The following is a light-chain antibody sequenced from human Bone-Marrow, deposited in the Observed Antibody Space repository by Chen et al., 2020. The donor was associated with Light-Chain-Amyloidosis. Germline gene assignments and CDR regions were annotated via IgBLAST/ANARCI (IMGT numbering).Light chain of an antibody. J-gene: IGLJ2*01. CDR1: DWPTKY. V-gene: IGLV3-25*03. CDR3: QSADSSGTYEVI. Sequence: SYEVTQPPSVAVSPGQTGRNTGAGDDWPTKYDYWYQHKPGQATVMVIHRDTERPSGIAERFSGSSSGTPATLTISGVQAEDEADYHCQSADSSGTYEVIFGGGTKLTVL. CDR2: RDT.